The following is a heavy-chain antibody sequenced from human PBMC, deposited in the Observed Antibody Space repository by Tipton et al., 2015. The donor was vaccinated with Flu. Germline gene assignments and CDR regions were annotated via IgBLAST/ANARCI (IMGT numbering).Heavy chain of an antibody. V-gene: IGHV3-21*01. CDR2: IDPTSSHI. CDR3: ARDYNWGEGY. Sequence: SLRLSCAASGFSFNIYTMMWVRLVPGKGLEWVASIDPTSSHIHYGDSVRSRFTISRDNAKYSVFLHIDNLGDDDTAVYFCARDYNWGEGYWGQGTLVAVSS. D-gene: IGHD7-27*01. CDR1: GFSFNIYT. J-gene: IGHJ4*02.